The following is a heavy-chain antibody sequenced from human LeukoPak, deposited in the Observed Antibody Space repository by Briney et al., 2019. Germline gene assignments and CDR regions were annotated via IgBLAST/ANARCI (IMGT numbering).Heavy chain of an antibody. CDR3: ARGGGSWYYFDY. Sequence: WESLSLTCAVYGGSFSGYYWSWIRQPPGKGMEWIGEINHSGSTNYNPSLKSRVTISVDTSKNQFSLKLSSVTAADTAVYYCARGGGSWYYFDYWGQGTLVTVSS. CDR2: INHSGST. D-gene: IGHD6-13*01. J-gene: IGHJ4*02. CDR1: GGSFSGYY. V-gene: IGHV4-34*01.